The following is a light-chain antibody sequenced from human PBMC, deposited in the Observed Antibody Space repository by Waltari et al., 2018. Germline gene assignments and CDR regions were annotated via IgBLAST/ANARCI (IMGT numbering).Light chain of an antibody. CDR3: AAWDDSLSGPV. Sequence: QSVLTQPPSASGTPGPRVAIPCSGISSNIAINAVTWYQHVPGTAPKRLIYSNNQRPSGVPDRFSGSKSGTSASLAISGLQAEDEADYYCAAWDDSLSGPVFGGGTKLTV. CDR2: SNN. J-gene: IGLJ2*01. V-gene: IGLV1-44*01. CDR1: SSNIAINA.